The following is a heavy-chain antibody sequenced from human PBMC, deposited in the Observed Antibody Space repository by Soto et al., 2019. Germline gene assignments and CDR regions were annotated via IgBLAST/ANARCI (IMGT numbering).Heavy chain of an antibody. Sequence: EVQLVESGGGLVKPGGSLRLSCAASGFTFSNPWMTWVRQAPGKGLEWVGRVKSKTDGGTIDYAAPVKDRFTISRDDSKNTLYLQMNSLKTEDTAVYYCIGTYSGSSMRFDYWGQGTLVTVSS. CDR2: VKSKTDGGTI. J-gene: IGHJ4*02. CDR3: IGTYSGSSMRFDY. D-gene: IGHD5-12*01. CDR1: GFTFSNPW. V-gene: IGHV3-15*01.